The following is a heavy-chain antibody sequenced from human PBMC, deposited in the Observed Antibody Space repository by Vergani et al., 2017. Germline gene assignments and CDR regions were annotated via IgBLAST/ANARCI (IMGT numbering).Heavy chain of an antibody. J-gene: IGHJ5*02. CDR2: IYTSGST. Sequence: QVQLQESGPGLVKPSETLSLTCTVSGGSISSGSYYWSWIRQPAGKGLEWIGRIYTSGSTIYNPSLKSRVTISVDTSKNQFSLKLSSVTAADTAVYYCARGGGARWLQFRWFDPWGQGTLVTVSS. CDR3: ARGGGARWLQFRWFDP. CDR1: GGSISSGSYY. V-gene: IGHV4-61*02. D-gene: IGHD5-24*01.